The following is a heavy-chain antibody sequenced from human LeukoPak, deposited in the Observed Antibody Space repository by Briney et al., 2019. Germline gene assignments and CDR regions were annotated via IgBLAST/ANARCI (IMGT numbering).Heavy chain of an antibody. CDR3: AKDYGNDSSCFNY. V-gene: IGHV3-23*01. CDR1: GFSFNTYA. CDR2: ISHTGGKT. J-gene: IGHJ4*02. D-gene: IGHD3-22*01. Sequence: GGSLRLSCETSGFSFNTYAMSWVRQTPGKGLEWVSGISHTGGKTYYIDSVKGRIIISRDSSKKTVDLHMNSLRAEDTAVYYCAKDYGNDSSCFNYWGQGTVVIVSS.